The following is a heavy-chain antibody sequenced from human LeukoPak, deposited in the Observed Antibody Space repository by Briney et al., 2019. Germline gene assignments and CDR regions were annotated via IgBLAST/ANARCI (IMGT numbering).Heavy chain of an antibody. Sequence: SQALSLTCTVSGGSISSGGYYWSWIRQPPGKGLEWIGYIYYSGSTYYNPSLKSRVTISVDTSKNQFSLKLSSVTAADTAVYYCARWAHSYGYWFDPWGQGTLVTVSS. J-gene: IGHJ5*02. V-gene: IGHV4-30-4*01. CDR2: IYYSGST. CDR1: GGSISSGGYY. CDR3: ARWAHSYGYWFDP. D-gene: IGHD5-18*01.